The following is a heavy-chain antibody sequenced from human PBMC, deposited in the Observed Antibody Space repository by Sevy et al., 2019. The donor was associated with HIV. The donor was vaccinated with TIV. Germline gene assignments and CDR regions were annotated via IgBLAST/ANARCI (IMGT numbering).Heavy chain of an antibody. CDR1: GFTFTGST. CDR3: SSQRTIAVAGDYFDY. J-gene: IGHJ4*02. D-gene: IGHD6-19*01. V-gene: IGHV3-73*01. CDR2: IRSRAKTYAT. Sequence: GGSLRLSCAASGFTFTGSTMYWVRQASGKGLEWVVRIRSRAKTYATAYAASVKGRFTISRDDSRNTAYLQMNSLKTEDTAVYYCSSQRTIAVAGDYFDYWGQGTLVTVSS.